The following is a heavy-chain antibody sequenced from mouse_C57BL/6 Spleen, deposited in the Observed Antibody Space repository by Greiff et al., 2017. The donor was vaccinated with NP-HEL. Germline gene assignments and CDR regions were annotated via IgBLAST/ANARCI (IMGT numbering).Heavy chain of an antibody. CDR2: IWSGGST. CDR3: ARNDGYYEDAMDY. V-gene: IGHV2-2*01. D-gene: IGHD2-3*01. Sequence: VKLEESGPGLVQPSQSLSITCTVSGFSLTSYGVHWVRQSPGKGLEWLGVIWSGGSTDYNAAFISRLSISKDNSKSQVFFKMNSLQADDTAIYYCARNDGYYEDAMDYWGQGTSVTVSS. J-gene: IGHJ4*01. CDR1: GFSLTSYG.